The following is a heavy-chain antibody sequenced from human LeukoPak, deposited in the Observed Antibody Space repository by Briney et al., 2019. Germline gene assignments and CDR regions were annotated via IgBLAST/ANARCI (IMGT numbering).Heavy chain of an antibody. CDR1: GGSFGGYY. V-gene: IGHV4-34*01. CDR2: INHSGST. D-gene: IGHD6-25*01. Sequence: SETLSLTCAVYGGSFGGYYWSWIRQPPGKGLEWIGEINHSGSTNYNPSLKSRVTISVDTSKNQFSLKLSSVTAADTAVYYCARHPLAAERPPGTFDIWGQGTMVTVSS. CDR3: ARHPLAAERPPGTFDI. J-gene: IGHJ3*02.